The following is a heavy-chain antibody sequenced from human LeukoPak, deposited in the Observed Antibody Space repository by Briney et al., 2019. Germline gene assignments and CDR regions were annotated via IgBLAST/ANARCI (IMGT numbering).Heavy chain of an antibody. J-gene: IGHJ2*01. Sequence: GGSLRLSCAASGFTFSSYTMIWVRQAPRKGLEWVSSISSSSTYIYYADLVKGRFTISRDNAKNSLYLQMNSLRAEDTAVYYCARAVHDYGDYWYFDLWGRGTLVTVSS. CDR1: GFTFSSYT. CDR2: ISSSSTYI. CDR3: ARAVHDYGDYWYFDL. V-gene: IGHV3-21*06. D-gene: IGHD4-17*01.